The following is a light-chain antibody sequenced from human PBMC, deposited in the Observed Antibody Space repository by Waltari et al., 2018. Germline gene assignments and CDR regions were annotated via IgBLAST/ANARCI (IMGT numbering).Light chain of an antibody. J-gene: IGKJ1*01. CDR2: LGS. V-gene: IGKV2-28*01. CDR3: MQALQTPRT. Sequence: DIVMTQSPLSLPVTPGEPASISCRSSQSLLHSNGYNYLDWYLQKQGQSPQLLIYLGSNPASGVPDRFSGSGSGTDFTLKISRVEAEDVGVYYCMQALQTPRTFGQGTKVEIK. CDR1: QSLLHSNGYNY.